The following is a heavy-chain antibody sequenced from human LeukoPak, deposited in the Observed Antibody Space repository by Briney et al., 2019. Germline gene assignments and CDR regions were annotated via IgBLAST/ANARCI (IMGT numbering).Heavy chain of an antibody. CDR1: GFTFSSYG. CDR3: TRDNWNDERFDY. J-gene: IGHJ4*02. D-gene: IGHD1-1*01. CDR2: IRYDGSNK. Sequence: GGSLRPSCAASGFTFSSYGMHWVRQAPGKGLEWVAFIRYDGSNKYYADSVKGRFTISRDNSKNTLYLQMNSLRAEDTAVYYCTRDNWNDERFDYWGQGTLVTVSS. V-gene: IGHV3-30*02.